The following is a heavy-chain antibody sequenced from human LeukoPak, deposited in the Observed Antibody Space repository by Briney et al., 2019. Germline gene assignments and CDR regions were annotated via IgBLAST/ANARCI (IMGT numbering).Heavy chain of an antibody. CDR1: GFTFSNYW. D-gene: IGHD2-21*02. CDR2: IYSGGST. CDR3: ASYCGGDCYFAFDI. Sequence: PGGSLRLSCAASGFTFSNYWMTWVRQAPGKGLEWVSVIYSGGSTYYADSVKGRFTISRDNSKNTLYLQMNSLRAEDTAVYYCASYCGGDCYFAFDIWGQGTMVTVSS. V-gene: IGHV3-53*01. J-gene: IGHJ3*02.